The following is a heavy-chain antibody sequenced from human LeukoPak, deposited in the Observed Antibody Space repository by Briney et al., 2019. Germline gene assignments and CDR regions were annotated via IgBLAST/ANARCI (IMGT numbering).Heavy chain of an antibody. D-gene: IGHD3-10*01. CDR2: IISAGST. J-gene: IGHJ4*02. Sequence: GGSLRLSCAATGFTLSNNTMAWVRQAPGKGLEWVSTIISAGSTYYADSVKGRFTFSRDNSKNTLYLQMNSLRAGDTAVYYCAGRNNGSGSHYNYWGQGALVTVSS. CDR3: AGRNNGSGSHYNY. CDR1: GFTLSNNT. V-gene: IGHV3-23*01.